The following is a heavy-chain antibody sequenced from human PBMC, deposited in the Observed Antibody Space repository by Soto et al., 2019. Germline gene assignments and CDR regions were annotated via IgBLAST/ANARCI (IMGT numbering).Heavy chain of an antibody. CDR3: ARHLGAAGTTTISLTGFDP. D-gene: IGHD6-13*01. V-gene: IGHV4-39*01. CDR1: GGATRNRHHH. J-gene: IGHJ5*02. CDR2: IYYSGKT. Sequence: SETRSHTRTGSGGATRNRHHHWGWVRQPPRKGLEWIGSIYYSGKTYYNPSLRSRVTISVDTSKNQFSLKLSPVTAADTSVYYCARHLGAAGTTTISLTGFDPWGRGTLVTVSS.